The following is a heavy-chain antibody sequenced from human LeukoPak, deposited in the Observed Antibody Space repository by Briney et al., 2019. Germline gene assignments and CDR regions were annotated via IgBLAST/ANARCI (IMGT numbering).Heavy chain of an antibody. D-gene: IGHD3-22*01. Sequence: GGSLRLSCAASGFTFRSLAMNWVRQAPGKGLEWVSTISDNGRNTHYAGSVKGRFTISRDNSKNTLYLQMNSLRAEDTAVYYCARDPRYYYDSSGYSYWGQGTLVTVSS. CDR3: ARDPRYYYDSSGYSY. CDR1: GFTFRSLA. V-gene: IGHV3-23*01. CDR2: ISDNGRNT. J-gene: IGHJ4*02.